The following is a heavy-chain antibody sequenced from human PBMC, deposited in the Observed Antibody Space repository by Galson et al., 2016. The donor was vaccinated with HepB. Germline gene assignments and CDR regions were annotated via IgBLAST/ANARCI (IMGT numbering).Heavy chain of an antibody. J-gene: IGHJ6*02. Sequence: QSGAEVTKPGESLRISCKGSGYRFTSYWINWVRQMPGKGLEWMGRIDPSDSYTKYSPSFQGHVTISADKSISTAYLQWSSLKASDTAMYYCARARRDYGANDGMDVWGQGTTVTVSS. CDR1: GYRFTSYW. CDR3: ARARRDYGANDGMDV. D-gene: IGHD4-17*01. CDR2: IDPSDSYT. V-gene: IGHV5-10-1*01.